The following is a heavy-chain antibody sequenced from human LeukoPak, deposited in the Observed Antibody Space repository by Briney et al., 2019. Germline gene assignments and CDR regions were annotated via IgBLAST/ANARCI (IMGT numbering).Heavy chain of an antibody. D-gene: IGHD6-13*01. CDR3: ARYYSSSWYVY. CDR2: IYHSGST. J-gene: IGHJ4*02. V-gene: IGHV4-38-2*02. Sequence: TSETLSLTCTVSGYSISSGYYWGWIRQPPGKGLEWIGSIYHSGSTYYNPSLKSRVTISVDTSKNQFSLKLSSVTAADTAVYYCARYYSSSWYVYWGQGTLVTVSS. CDR1: GYSISSGYY.